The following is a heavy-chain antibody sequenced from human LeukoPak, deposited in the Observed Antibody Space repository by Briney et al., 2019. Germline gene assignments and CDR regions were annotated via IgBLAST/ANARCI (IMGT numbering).Heavy chain of an antibody. CDR1: GFSFSSHG. J-gene: IGHJ5*02. CDR3: ARDSYQDYYGRFDP. V-gene: IGHV3-33*01. Sequence: TGGSLRLSCAASGFSFSSHGMHWVRQAPGKRLEWVAVIWDDGNNKRYANSVNGRFTISRDNSENTLYLQMNGLTAEDTAMYYCARDSYQDYYGRFDPWGQGTLVIVSS. CDR2: IWDDGNNK. D-gene: IGHD3-10*01.